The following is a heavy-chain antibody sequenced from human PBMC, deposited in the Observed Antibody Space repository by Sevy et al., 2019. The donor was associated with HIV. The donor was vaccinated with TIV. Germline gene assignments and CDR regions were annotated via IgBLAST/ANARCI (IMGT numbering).Heavy chain of an antibody. Sequence: GGSLRLSCAASGFTFDNNAMYWVRQAPGKGLEWVSVISGSGFSTNYAGSVKGRFTISRDISKSTLYLQMNSLRAEDTAVYYCAKVYYYGSGTVIPRGMDVWGQGTTVTVSS. CDR1: GFTFDNNA. D-gene: IGHD3-10*01. J-gene: IGHJ6*02. CDR3: AKVYYYGSGTVIPRGMDV. V-gene: IGHV3-23*01. CDR2: ISGSGFST.